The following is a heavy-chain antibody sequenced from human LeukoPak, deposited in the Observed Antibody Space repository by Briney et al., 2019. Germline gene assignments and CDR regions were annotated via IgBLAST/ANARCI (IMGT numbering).Heavy chain of an antibody. J-gene: IGHJ6*02. V-gene: IGHV5-10-1*01. Sequence: AGESLKISCKGSGYSFTSYWISWVRQMPGKGLEWTGRIDPSDSYTNYSPSFQGHVTISADKSISTAYLQWSSLKASDTAMYYCASGREGSSTSWRGMDVWGQGTTVTVSS. CDR2: IDPSDSYT. CDR3: ASGREGSSTSWRGMDV. CDR1: GYSFTSYW. D-gene: IGHD2-2*01.